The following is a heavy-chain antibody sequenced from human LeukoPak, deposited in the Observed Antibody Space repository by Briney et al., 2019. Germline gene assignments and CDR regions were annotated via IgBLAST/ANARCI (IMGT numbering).Heavy chain of an antibody. J-gene: IGHJ4*02. CDR1: GFTFSSYW. CDR3: ARGQGVVYFDY. V-gene: IGHV3-7*04. CDR2: IKQDGSEK. Sequence: GGSLTLSCAASGFTFSSYWMSWVRQAPGKGLEWVANIKQDGSEKYYVDSVKGRFTISRDNARNSLYLQMNSLRAEDTAVYYCARGQGVVYFDYWGQGTLVTVSS. D-gene: IGHD1-1*01.